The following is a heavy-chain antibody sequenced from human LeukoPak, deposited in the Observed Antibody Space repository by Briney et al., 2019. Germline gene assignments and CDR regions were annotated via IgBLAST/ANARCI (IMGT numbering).Heavy chain of an antibody. D-gene: IGHD3-10*01. J-gene: IGHJ4*02. V-gene: IGHV3-23*01. CDR3: AKGPTFLTMVRNDY. CDR1: GFTFSSYA. CDR2: ISGSGGST. Sequence: GGSLRLSCAASGFTFSSYAMSWVRQAQGKGLEWVSAISGSGGSTYYADSVKGRFTISRDNSKNTLYLQMNSLRAEDTAVYYCAKGPTFLTMVRNDYWGQGTLVTVSS.